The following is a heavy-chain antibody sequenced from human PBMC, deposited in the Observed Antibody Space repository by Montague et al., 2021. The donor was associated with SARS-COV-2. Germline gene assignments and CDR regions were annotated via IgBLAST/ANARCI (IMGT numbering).Heavy chain of an antibody. CDR3: AREGLHNWFDP. J-gene: IGHJ5*02. CDR2: ST. Sequence: STNYNPSLESRVNMSIDTSKNQFSLKLRSVTAADTAVYFCAREGLHNWFDPWGQGTLVIVYS. V-gene: IGHV4-4*07.